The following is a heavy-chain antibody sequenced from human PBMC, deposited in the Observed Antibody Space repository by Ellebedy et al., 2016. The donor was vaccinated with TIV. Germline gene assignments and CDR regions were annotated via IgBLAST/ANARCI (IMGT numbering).Heavy chain of an antibody. CDR1: GYTFTAYY. CDR3: ARGLGWLQRDSDY. CDR2: INPDRGDT. J-gene: IGHJ4*02. Sequence: AASVKVSCKASGYTFTAYYMHWVRQAPGQGLEWMGRINPDRGDTDYAQRFKDRVTMTRDTSISTAYMELSRLTSDDTAVYYCARGLGWLQRDSDYWGQGTLVTVSS. V-gene: IGHV1-2*02. D-gene: IGHD5-24*01.